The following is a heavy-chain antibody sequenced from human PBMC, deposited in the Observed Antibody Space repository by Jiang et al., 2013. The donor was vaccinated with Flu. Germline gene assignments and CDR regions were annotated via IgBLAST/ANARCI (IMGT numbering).Heavy chain of an antibody. CDR1: GHTFGSLD. D-gene: IGHD3-16*01. J-gene: IGHJ6*02. CDR3: ARDHSFGELQYYYYGMDV. V-gene: IGHV1-2*02. Sequence: GAEVKKPGASVKVSCKASGHTFGSLDFSWVRQAPGQGLEWMGWINPNSGGTNYAQKFQGRVTMTRDTSISTAYMELSRLRSDDTAVYYCARDHSFGELQYYYYGMDVWGQGTTVTVSS. CDR2: INPNSGGT.